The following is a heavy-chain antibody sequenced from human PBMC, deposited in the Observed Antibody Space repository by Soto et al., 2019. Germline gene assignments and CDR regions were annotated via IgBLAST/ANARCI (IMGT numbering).Heavy chain of an antibody. CDR2: ISYDGSNK. CDR1: GFTFSSYG. Sequence: PGGSLRLSCAASGFTFSSYGMHWVRQAPGKGLEWVAVISYDGSNKYYADSVKGRFTISRDNSKNTLYLQMNSLRAEDTAVYYCAKDSGIAVAGNGWIDYWGQGTLVTVSS. CDR3: AKDSGIAVAGNGWIDY. D-gene: IGHD6-19*01. J-gene: IGHJ4*02. V-gene: IGHV3-30*18.